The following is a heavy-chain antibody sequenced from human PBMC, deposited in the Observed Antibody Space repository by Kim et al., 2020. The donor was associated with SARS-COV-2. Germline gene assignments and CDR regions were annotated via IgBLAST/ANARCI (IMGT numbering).Heavy chain of an antibody. CDR2: T. CDR3: ARGYDNLDF. V-gene: IGHV1-18*01. D-gene: IGHD3-22*01. Sequence: TTHADKVQGRVTMTRDTAAGTVTMELRSLRSDDTAVYYCARGYDNLDFWGQGTLVTVSS. J-gene: IGHJ4*02.